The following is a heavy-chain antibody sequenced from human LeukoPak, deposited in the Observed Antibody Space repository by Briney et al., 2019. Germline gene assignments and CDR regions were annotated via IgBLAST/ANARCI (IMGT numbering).Heavy chain of an antibody. V-gene: IGHV4-39*02. CDR1: GGTISSSSYY. CDR2: IYYTGNT. CDR3: TREFTSTSGD. J-gene: IGHJ4*02. Sequence: KPSETLSLTCTVSGGTISSSSYYWGWIRQPPGKGLEWIASIYYTGNTYYNPSLKSRLSISIDASKNYFSLKLSSVTAADTAVYFCTREFTSTSGDWGQGTLVTVSS. D-gene: IGHD1-1*01.